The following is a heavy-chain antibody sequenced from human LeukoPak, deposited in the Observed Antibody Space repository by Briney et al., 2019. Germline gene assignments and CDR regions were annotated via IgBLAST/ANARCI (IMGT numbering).Heavy chain of an antibody. Sequence: ASVKVSCKASGYTFTSYYMHWVRQAPGQGLEWMGWINPNSGGTNYAQKFQGRVTMTRDTSISTAYMELSRLRSDDTAVYYCAYLGDPLYYFDYWGQGTLVTVSS. D-gene: IGHD4-17*01. J-gene: IGHJ4*02. CDR2: INPNSGGT. CDR1: GYTFTSYY. V-gene: IGHV1-2*02. CDR3: AYLGDPLYYFDY.